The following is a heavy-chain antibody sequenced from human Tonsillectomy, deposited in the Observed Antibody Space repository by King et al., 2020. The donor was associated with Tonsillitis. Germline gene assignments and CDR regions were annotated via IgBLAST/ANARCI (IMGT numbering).Heavy chain of an antibody. Sequence: VQLQESGPGLVKPSQTLSLTCTVSGGSISSGDYYWGWIRQHPGKGLEWIGYIYYSVSTYYNPSLKSRVTISVDTSKNQFSLKLSSVTAADTALYYCARRTMVRGGQLDPWGQGTLVTVSS. D-gene: IGHD3-10*01. CDR3: ARRTMVRGGQLDP. CDR2: IYYSVST. J-gene: IGHJ5*02. CDR1: GGSISSGDYY. V-gene: IGHV4-31*03.